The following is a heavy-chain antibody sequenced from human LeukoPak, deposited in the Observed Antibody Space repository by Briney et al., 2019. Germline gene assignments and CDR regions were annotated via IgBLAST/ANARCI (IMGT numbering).Heavy chain of an antibody. V-gene: IGHV4-59*01. D-gene: IGHD3-22*01. CDR3: ATYYYDGTGYYYRGFHI. J-gene: IGHJ3*02. CDR1: GGSISSYY. CDR2: IYYSGNT. Sequence: EXLSLTCTVSGGSISSYYWNWIRQPPGKGLEWIGYIYYSGNTNYNPSLTSRVTMSVDTSKNQFSLKLSSVTAADTAVYYCATYYYDGTGYYYRGFHIWGQGTMVTVSS.